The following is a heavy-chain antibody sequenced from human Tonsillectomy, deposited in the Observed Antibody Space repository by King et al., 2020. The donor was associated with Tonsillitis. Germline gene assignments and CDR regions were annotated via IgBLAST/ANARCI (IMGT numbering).Heavy chain of an antibody. CDR2: IYSGGST. D-gene: IGHD1-26*01. CDR3: ARDTVGATSPFDY. V-gene: IGHV3-66*01. Sequence: VQLVESGGGLVQPGGSLRLSCAASGFTFSSNYMSWVRQAPGKGLEWVSVIYSGGSTYYADSVKGRFTISRDNSKNTLYLQMNSLRAEDTAVYYCARDTVGATSPFDYWGQGALVTVSS. J-gene: IGHJ4*02. CDR1: GFTFSSNY.